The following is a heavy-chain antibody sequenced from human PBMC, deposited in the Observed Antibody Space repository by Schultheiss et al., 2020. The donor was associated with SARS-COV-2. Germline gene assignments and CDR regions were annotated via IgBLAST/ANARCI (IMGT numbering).Heavy chain of an antibody. CDR3: AQGVGAKAQYFQH. CDR2: ISYDGSNK. J-gene: IGHJ1*01. Sequence: GESLKISCAASGFTFSSYGMHWVRQAPGKGLEWVAVISYDGSNKYYADSVKGRFTISRDNSKNTLYLQMNSLRAEDTAVYYCAQGVGAKAQYFQHWGQGTLVTVSS. D-gene: IGHD1-26*01. V-gene: IGHV3-30*03. CDR1: GFTFSSYG.